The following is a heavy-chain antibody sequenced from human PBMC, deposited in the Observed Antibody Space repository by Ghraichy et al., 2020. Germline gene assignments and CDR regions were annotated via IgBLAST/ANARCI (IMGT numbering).Heavy chain of an antibody. D-gene: IGHD3-22*01. Sequence: GESLNISCKGSGYSFTSYWIGWVRQMPGKGLEWMGIIYPGDSDTRYSPSFQGQVTISADKSISTAYLQWSSLKASDTAMYYCARRDQTDYYDSSGYYPDPNFDYWGQGTLVTVSS. CDR2: IYPGDSDT. CDR1: GYSFTSYW. J-gene: IGHJ4*02. CDR3: ARRDQTDYYDSSGYYPDPNFDY. V-gene: IGHV5-51*01.